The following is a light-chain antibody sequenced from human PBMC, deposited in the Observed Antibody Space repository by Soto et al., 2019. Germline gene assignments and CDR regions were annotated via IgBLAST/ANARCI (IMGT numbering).Light chain of an antibody. CDR2: GVS. J-gene: IGKJ3*01. CDR1: QSISSNR. V-gene: IGKV3-20*01. CDR3: QQYDRSPIT. Sequence: EIVLTQSPGTLSLSPGERATLYCRASQSISSNRFAWFQEKPGQPPSLLIYGVSSRATGTPDRFSGSGSGTDFTLTISRLEPEDFGVYYCQQYDRSPITFGPGTKVDIK.